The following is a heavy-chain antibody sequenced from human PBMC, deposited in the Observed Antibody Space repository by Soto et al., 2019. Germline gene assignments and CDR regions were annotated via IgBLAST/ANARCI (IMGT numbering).Heavy chain of an antibody. J-gene: IGHJ5*02. CDR1: GGSISGHY. CDR3: ARDVGLQHDTGYYDFWSGKNNWFDP. CDR2: ISYSGST. D-gene: IGHD3-3*01. V-gene: IGHV4-59*11. Sequence: SETLSLTCTVSGGSISGHYWSWIRQPPGKGLQYIGYISYSGSTNYNPSLKSLVTISVDTSNNQFSLRLSSVTAADTAVYYCARDVGLQHDTGYYDFWSGKNNWFDPWGQGILVTVSS.